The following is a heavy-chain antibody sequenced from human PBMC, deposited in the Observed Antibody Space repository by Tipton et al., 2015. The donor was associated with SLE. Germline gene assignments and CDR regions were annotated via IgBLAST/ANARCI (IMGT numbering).Heavy chain of an antibody. CDR2: IYYSGST. V-gene: IGHV4-59*11. D-gene: IGHD1-1*01. CDR3: ARDLDDYFDY. J-gene: IGHJ4*02. Sequence: TLSLTCTVSGGSISSHYWSWIRQPPGKGLEWIGYIYYSGSTNYNPSLKSRVTMSLDTSKNQFSLKLSSVTAADTAVYYCARDLDDYFDYWGQGTLVTVSS. CDR1: GGSISSHY.